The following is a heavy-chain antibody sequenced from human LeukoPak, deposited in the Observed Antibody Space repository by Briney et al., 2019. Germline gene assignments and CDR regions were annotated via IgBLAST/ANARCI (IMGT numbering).Heavy chain of an antibody. J-gene: IGHJ4*02. D-gene: IGHD4-17*01. V-gene: IGHV4-31*03. CDR2: IYYSGST. CDR1: GGSISSGGYY. Sequence: SETLSLTCTVSGGSISSGGYYWSWIRQHPGEGLEWIGYIYYSGSTYYNPSLKSRVTISVDTSKNQFSLKLSSVTAADTAVYYCARIHGDYLFFDYWGQGTLVTVSS. CDR3: ARIHGDYLFFDY.